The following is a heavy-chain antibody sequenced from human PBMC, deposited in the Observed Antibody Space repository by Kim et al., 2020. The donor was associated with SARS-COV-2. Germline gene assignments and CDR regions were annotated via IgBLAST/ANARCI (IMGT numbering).Heavy chain of an antibody. Sequence: KHSQKFRGRVTITRDTSASTTYMELSSLRSEDTAVYYCARASTYYYGMDVWGQGTTVTVSS. J-gene: IGHJ6*02. V-gene: IGHV1-3*01. CDR3: ARASTYYYGMDV.